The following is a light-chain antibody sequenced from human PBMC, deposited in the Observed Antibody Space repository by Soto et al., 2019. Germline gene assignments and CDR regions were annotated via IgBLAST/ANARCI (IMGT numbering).Light chain of an antibody. CDR1: QSVSSK. J-gene: IGKJ3*01. V-gene: IGKV3-15*01. Sequence: EIVMTQSPATLSVSPGERATLSCRASQSVSSKLVWYQQKPGQAPRLLIYGASTRATGIPARFSGSGSGTEFTLTISSLQSEDFAVYYCQQYNNWPFTFGPGTKVDIK. CDR3: QQYNNWPFT. CDR2: GAS.